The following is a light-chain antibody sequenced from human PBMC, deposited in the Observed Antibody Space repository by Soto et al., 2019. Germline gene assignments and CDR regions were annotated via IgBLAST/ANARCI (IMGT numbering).Light chain of an antibody. V-gene: IGLV2-14*01. J-gene: IGLJ1*01. CDR3: SSYTSSSIDYV. CDR1: SSDVGGYNY. Sequence: QSALTQPASVSGSPGQSITISCTGTSSDVGGYNYVSWYQQHPGKATKLMIYEVSNRPSGVSNRFSGSKSGNTASLTISGLQAGDEADYYCSSYTSSSIDYVFGTGTKLTVL. CDR2: EVS.